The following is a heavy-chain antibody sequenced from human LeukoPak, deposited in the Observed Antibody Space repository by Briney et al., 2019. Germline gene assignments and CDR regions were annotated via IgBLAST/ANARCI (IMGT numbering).Heavy chain of an antibody. Sequence: GSSVKVSCKASGDTYALNWVRQAPGQGLEWMGRVIPTLDVANHAEKFQGRATITADKSTSTAYLELRSLRFEDTAVYYCARDQGSGWYNDAFDIWGQGTMVTVSS. CDR2: VIPTLDVA. V-gene: IGHV1-69*04. CDR1: GDTYA. CDR3: ARDQGSGWYNDAFDI. J-gene: IGHJ3*02. D-gene: IGHD6-19*01.